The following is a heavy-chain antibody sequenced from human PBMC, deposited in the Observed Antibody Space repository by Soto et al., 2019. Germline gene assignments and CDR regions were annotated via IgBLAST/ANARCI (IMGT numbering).Heavy chain of an antibody. CDR1: GDTFSSYT. CDR3: ARRRYCGYDCYHKHYYGMDV. CDR2: ITPVLGTT. J-gene: IGHJ6*02. Sequence: QVQLVQSGAEVKKPGSSVKVSCRASGDTFSSYTVNWVRQAPGRGLEWLGRITPVLGTTDYAQKFKGRVTITADKTTNIVYMDLSSLRSEDRAVYYCARRRYCGYDCYHKHYYGMDVWGQGTTVTVAS. D-gene: IGHD2-21*02. V-gene: IGHV1-69*08.